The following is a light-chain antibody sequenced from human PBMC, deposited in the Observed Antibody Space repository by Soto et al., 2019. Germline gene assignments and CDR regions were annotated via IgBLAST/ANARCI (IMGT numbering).Light chain of an antibody. CDR2: GAS. CDR1: QSVSSN. J-gene: IGKJ1*01. V-gene: IGKV3-15*01. CDR3: QQYDTWHVRT. Sequence: IVLTQSPATLSVSPGEKATLSCRASQSVSSNLAWYQQKPGQAPRLLMYGASTRATAIPARFSGSGSGTEFTLNITSLQAEDIAVYYCQQYDTWHVRTFGQGTKVDIK.